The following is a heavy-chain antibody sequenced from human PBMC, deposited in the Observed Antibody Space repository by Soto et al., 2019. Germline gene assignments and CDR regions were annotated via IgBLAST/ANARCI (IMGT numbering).Heavy chain of an antibody. D-gene: IGHD4-4*01. J-gene: IGHJ4*02. CDR2: IYHSGST. V-gene: IGHV4-4*02. CDR1: GGSISSNNW. Sequence: SETLSLTCAVSGGSISSNNWWSWVRQPPGKGLEWIGEIYHSGSTNYNPSLKSRVTISVDKSKNQFSLKLSSVTAADTAVYYCARAPRTTTVTTTIGFDYWGQGTLVTVSS. CDR3: ARAPRTTTVTTTIGFDY.